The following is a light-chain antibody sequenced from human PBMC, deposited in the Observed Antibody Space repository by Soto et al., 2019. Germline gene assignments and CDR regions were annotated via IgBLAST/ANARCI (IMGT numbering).Light chain of an antibody. CDR2: DAY. CDR1: QSFRGL. Sequence: ETVMTQSPGTLSVSPGERATLSCRASQSFRGLLAWYQQKPGQAPRLLIYDAYNRATGIPPRFSGSGSGTDFTLTISSLEPEDSAVYYCQQRHMWPITFGQGTRLEIK. J-gene: IGKJ5*01. V-gene: IGKV3-11*01. CDR3: QQRHMWPIT.